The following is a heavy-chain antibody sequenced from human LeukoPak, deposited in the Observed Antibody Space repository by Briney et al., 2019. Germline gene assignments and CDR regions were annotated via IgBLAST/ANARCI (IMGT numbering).Heavy chain of an antibody. Sequence: GGSLRLSCAASGFTFSSYAMHWVRQAPGKGLEWVAVISYDGSNKYYPDSVKGRFTISRDNSKNTLYLQMNSLRAEDTAVYYCAGGGEIDYWGQGTLVTVSS. D-gene: IGHD3-10*01. CDR2: ISYDGSNK. CDR3: AGGGEIDY. J-gene: IGHJ4*02. CDR1: GFTFSSYA. V-gene: IGHV3-30*04.